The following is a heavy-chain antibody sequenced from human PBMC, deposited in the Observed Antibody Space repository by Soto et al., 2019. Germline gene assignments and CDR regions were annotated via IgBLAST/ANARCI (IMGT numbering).Heavy chain of an antibody. CDR1: GGSISSSTYY. D-gene: IGHD1-7*01. Sequence: PSETLSLTCTVSGGSISSSTYYWGWIRQPPGKGLEWIGTIYYTGSTYYNPSLQSRVAMSVDTSGNLFSLELSSVTAADTAIYYCASHIIGTKSWPFDSWGQGTRVTVSS. CDR3: ASHIIGTKSWPFDS. CDR2: IYYTGST. V-gene: IGHV4-39*01. J-gene: IGHJ4*02.